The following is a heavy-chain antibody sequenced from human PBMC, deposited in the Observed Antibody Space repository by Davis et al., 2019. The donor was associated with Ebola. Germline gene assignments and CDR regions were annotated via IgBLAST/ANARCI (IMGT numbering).Heavy chain of an antibody. J-gene: IGHJ5*02. D-gene: IGHD3-10*01. Sequence: GGSLRLSCAASGFTFSSYWMSWVRQAPGKGLEWVSAISGSGGSTYYADSVKGRFTIARDNSKNTMYLQMNSLRAEDTAVYYCAKVPYGSGSSNWFDPWGQGTLVTVSS. CDR1: GFTFSSYW. CDR2: ISGSGGST. V-gene: IGHV3-23*01. CDR3: AKVPYGSGSSNWFDP.